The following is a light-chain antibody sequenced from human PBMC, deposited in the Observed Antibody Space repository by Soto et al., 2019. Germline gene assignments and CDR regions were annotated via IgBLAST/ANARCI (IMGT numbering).Light chain of an antibody. CDR1: QTVRNNY. Sequence: EFVLTQSPGTLSLSPGERATLSCRASQTVRNNYLAWYQQKPGQAPRLLNYDASSSATGIPDRFSGGGSGTDFTLTISRLEPEDFAVYYCQQFSSYPLTFGGGTKVEIK. V-gene: IGKV3-20*01. CDR3: QQFSSYPLT. CDR2: DAS. J-gene: IGKJ4*01.